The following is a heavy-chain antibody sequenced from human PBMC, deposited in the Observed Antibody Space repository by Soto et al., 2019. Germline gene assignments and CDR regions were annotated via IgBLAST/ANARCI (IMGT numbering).Heavy chain of an antibody. J-gene: IGHJ4*02. D-gene: IGHD3-22*01. CDR3: AHRPDYYDSFTPYYFDY. CDR2: IYWNDDK. V-gene: IGHV2-5*01. CDR1: GFSLSTSGVG. Sequence: QITLKESGPTLVKPTQTLTLTCTFSGFSLSTSGVGVGWIRQPPGKALEWLALIYWNDDKRYSPSLKSRLPITKDTSKNQVVLTMTNMDPVDTATYYCAHRPDYYDSFTPYYFDYWGQGTLVTVSS.